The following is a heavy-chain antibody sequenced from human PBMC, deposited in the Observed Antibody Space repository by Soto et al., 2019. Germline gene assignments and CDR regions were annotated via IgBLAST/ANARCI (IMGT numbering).Heavy chain of an antibody. V-gene: IGHV4-59*01. Sequence: QVQLQESGPGLVKPSETLSLTCTVSGGSISSYYWSWIRQPPGKGLEWIGYIYYSGSTNYNPSLKRRVTISVDTSKNQFSLKLSSVTAADTAVYYCARSFGGTPTVDYWGQGTLVTVSS. CDR3: ARSFGGTPTVDY. CDR2: IYYSGST. D-gene: IGHD3-10*01. J-gene: IGHJ4*02. CDR1: GGSISSYY.